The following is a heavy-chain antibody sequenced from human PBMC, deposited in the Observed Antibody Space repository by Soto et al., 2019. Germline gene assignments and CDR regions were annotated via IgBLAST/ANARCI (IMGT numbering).Heavy chain of an antibody. CDR2: ISAYNGNT. CDR1: GYTFTSYG. CDR3: AIRAAAGSDAFDI. Sequence: ASVKVSCKASGYTFTSYGISWVRQAPGQGLEWMGWISAYNGNTNYAQKLQGRVTMTTDTSTSTAYMELRSLRSEDTAVYYCAIRAAAGSDAFDIWGQGTMVTVSS. D-gene: IGHD6-13*01. J-gene: IGHJ3*02. V-gene: IGHV1-18*01.